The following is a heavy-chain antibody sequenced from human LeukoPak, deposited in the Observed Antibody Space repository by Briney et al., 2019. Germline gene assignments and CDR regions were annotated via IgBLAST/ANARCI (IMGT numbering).Heavy chain of an antibody. CDR2: ISSNGDST. D-gene: IGHD2-2*01. CDR1: GLTLSSSY. V-gene: IGHV3-64D*06. J-gene: IGHJ3*02. CDR3: VKGGYCSSVTCFAAFDM. Sequence: PGGSLRLSCAASGLTLSSSYMSWVRQAPGKGLEFVSVISSNGDSTYYADSVKGRFTISRDNSKNTLYLQMSSLRAEDTAVYYCVKGGYCSSVTCFAAFDMWGQGTIVTVSS.